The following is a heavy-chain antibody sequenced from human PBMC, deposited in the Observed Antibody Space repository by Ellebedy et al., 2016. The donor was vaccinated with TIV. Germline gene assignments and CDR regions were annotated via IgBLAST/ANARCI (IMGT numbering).Heavy chain of an antibody. Sequence: GSLRLSCTVSGGSINSYYWSWIRQPPGKGLEWIGYIYYSGSTNYNPSLKSRVSISVDTSKNQFSLKLSSVTAADTAMYYCVRSGSAHSPWGYWGQGTLVTVSS. J-gene: IGHJ4*02. D-gene: IGHD3-10*01. CDR2: IYYSGST. V-gene: IGHV4-59*01. CDR3: VRSGSAHSPWGY. CDR1: GGSINSYY.